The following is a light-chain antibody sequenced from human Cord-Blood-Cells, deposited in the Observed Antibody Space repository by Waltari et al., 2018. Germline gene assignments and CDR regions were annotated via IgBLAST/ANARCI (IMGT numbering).Light chain of an antibody. Sequence: AIRITQSPSSLSVSTGDRVTITCRASQGISSYLAWYQQKPGKAPKLLIYAASTLQSGVPSRFSGSGSGTDFTLTISCLQSEDFATYYCQQYYSYPLVTFGQGTRLEIK. V-gene: IGKV1-8*01. CDR3: QQYYSYPLVT. CDR2: AAS. CDR1: QGISSY. J-gene: IGKJ5*01.